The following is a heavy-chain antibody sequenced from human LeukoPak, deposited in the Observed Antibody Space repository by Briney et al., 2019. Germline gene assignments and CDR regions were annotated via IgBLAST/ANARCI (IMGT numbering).Heavy chain of an antibody. D-gene: IGHD5-12*01. CDR3: ARGGGYSGYDLDY. Sequence: GGSLRLSCAASGFTFSSYAMSWVRQAPAKGLEWVAAIWYDGSNKYYADSVKGRLTISRDNSKNTLYLQMNSLRAEDTAVYYCARGGGYSGYDLDYWGQGTLVTVSS. V-gene: IGHV3-33*08. J-gene: IGHJ4*02. CDR2: IWYDGSNK. CDR1: GFTFSSYA.